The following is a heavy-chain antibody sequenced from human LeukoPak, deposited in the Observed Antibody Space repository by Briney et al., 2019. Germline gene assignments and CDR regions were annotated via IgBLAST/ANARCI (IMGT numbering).Heavy chain of an antibody. D-gene: IGHD3-22*01. Sequence: PGGSLRLSCAASGFTFSSYGMHWARQAPGKGLEWVAVIWYEGSNKYYADSVKGRFTISRDNSKNTLYLQMNSLRAEDTAVYYCARDSNNWGISGYYYVGRGGFDPWGQGTLVTVSS. V-gene: IGHV3-33*01. CDR1: GFTFSSYG. CDR3: ARDSNNWGISGYYYVGRGGFDP. CDR2: IWYEGSNK. J-gene: IGHJ5*02.